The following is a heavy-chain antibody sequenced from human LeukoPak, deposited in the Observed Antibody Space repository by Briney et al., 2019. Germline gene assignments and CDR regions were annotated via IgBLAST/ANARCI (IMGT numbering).Heavy chain of an antibody. Sequence: PGGSLRLSCAASGFTFSSYAMSWVRQAPGKGLEWVSAISGSGGSTYYADSVKGRFTISRDSSKNTLYLQMNSLRAEDTAVYYCAKAIGYCSSTSCLGGDFDYWGQGTLVTVSS. D-gene: IGHD2-2*01. CDR3: AKAIGYCSSTSCLGGDFDY. V-gene: IGHV3-23*01. CDR1: GFTFSSYA. J-gene: IGHJ4*02. CDR2: ISGSGGST.